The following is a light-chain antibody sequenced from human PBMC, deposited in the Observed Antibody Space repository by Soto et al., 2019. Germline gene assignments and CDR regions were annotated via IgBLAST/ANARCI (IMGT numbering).Light chain of an antibody. CDR3: SSYTSSSTLVV. J-gene: IGLJ2*01. CDR2: DVS. V-gene: IGLV2-14*01. Sequence: QSVLTQPASVSGSPGQSITISCTGTSSDVGGYNYVSWYQQYPGKAPKVMIYDVSNRPSGVSNRFSGSKSGNTASLTISGLQAEDEVDYYCSSYTSSSTLVVFGGGTKLTVL. CDR1: SSDVGGYNY.